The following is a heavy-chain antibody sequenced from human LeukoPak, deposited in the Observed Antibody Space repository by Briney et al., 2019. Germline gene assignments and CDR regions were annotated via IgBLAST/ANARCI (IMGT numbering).Heavy chain of an antibody. CDR3: ARDGYGSGSYGWFDP. J-gene: IGHJ5*02. Sequence: EPSETLSLTCSVSSASITSSYWSWIRQTPGKGLEWIGNIYSGSTNYNPSFESRVTVSLDTSKNQFSLRLTSVTAADTALYYCARDGYGSGSYGWFDPWGQGTLVTVSS. D-gene: IGHD3-10*01. CDR1: SASITSSY. CDR2: IYSGST. V-gene: IGHV4-59*01.